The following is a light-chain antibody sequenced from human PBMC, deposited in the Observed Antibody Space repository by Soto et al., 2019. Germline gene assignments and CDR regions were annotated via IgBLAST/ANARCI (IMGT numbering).Light chain of an antibody. Sequence: IVVTQTTGTLSLSPGERATLSCRASQSVSSNYLAWYQQKPGQAPRLLIYGASSRATGIPDRFSGSGSGTDFTLTIRRLEPEDFAVYYCQQYGSSYPWTCGHWTKV. V-gene: IGKV3-20*01. CDR2: GAS. CDR1: QSVSSNY. J-gene: IGKJ1*01. CDR3: QQYGSSYPWT.